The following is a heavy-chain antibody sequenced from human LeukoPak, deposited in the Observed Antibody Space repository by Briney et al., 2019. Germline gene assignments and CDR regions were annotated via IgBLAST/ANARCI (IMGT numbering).Heavy chain of an antibody. D-gene: IGHD5-12*01. CDR1: GFTFTNYG. Sequence: GGFLRLSCAASGFTFTNYGMNWVRQAPGKGLEWVSSISNSGSNTHYADAVKGRFTISRDTSKNTLYLQMNSLRAEDTAVYYCAILAVHMVASEGNWGQGTLVIVSS. V-gene: IGHV3-23*01. CDR3: AILAVHMVASEGN. CDR2: ISNSGSNT. J-gene: IGHJ4*02.